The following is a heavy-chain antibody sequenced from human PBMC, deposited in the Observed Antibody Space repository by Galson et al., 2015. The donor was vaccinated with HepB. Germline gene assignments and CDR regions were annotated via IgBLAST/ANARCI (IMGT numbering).Heavy chain of an antibody. CDR2: IIPIFGTA. Sequence: SVKVSCKASGGTFSSYAISWVRQAPGQGLEWMGGIIPIFGTANYAQKFQGRVTITADESTGTAYMELSSLRSEDTAVYYCARGHEMATRNFDYWGQGTLVTVSS. D-gene: IGHD5-24*01. CDR1: GGTFSSYA. J-gene: IGHJ4*02. CDR3: ARGHEMATRNFDY. V-gene: IGHV1-69*13.